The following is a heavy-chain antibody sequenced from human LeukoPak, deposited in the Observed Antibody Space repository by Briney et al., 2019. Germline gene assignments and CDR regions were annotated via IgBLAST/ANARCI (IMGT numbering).Heavy chain of an antibody. D-gene: IGHD4-17*01. V-gene: IGHV5-51*01. J-gene: IGHJ4*02. Sequence: GESLKISCKGSGYSFTSYWIGWVRPVPGKGLEWMGIIYPGDSDTRYSPSFRGQVTISADKSISTAYLQWSSLKASDTAMYYCARLTVTKTAQIFDYWGQGTLVTVSS. CDR1: GYSFTSYW. CDR2: IYPGDSDT. CDR3: ARLTVTKTAQIFDY.